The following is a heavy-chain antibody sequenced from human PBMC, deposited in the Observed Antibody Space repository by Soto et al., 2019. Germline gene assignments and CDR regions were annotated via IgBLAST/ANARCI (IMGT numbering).Heavy chain of an antibody. Sequence: ASVKVSCNACGYTFTSYDIYGVRQATGQGLEWMGWMNPNTGNSGYAQKFQGRVTMTSDTSISTAHMELSSLRSEDTAVYYCARRAETNGWNGFGADKYYFDFWGQGTLVTVSS. CDR3: ARRAETNGWNGFGADKYYFDF. D-gene: IGHD1-1*01. CDR1: GYTFTSYD. V-gene: IGHV1-8*01. J-gene: IGHJ4*02. CDR2: MNPNTGNS.